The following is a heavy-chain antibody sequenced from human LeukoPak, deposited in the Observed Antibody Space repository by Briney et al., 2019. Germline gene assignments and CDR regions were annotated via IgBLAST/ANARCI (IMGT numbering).Heavy chain of an antibody. CDR3: ARIRYSGYDHDY. CDR2: IYYSGST. CDR1: SGSISSDY. Sequence: SETLSLTCIVSSGSISSDYWMWIRQPPGKGLVGIGYIYYSGSTNYNPSLKSRVTISVDTSKNQFSLKLSSVTAADTAVYYCARIRYSGYDHDYWGQGTLVTVSS. D-gene: IGHD5-12*01. V-gene: IGHV4-59*01. J-gene: IGHJ4*02.